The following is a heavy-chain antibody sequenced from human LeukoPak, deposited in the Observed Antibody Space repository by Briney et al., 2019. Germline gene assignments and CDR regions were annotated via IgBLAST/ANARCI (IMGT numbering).Heavy chain of an antibody. D-gene: IGHD3-22*01. CDR2: IDLKSGGT. CDR3: AREDSTGYSSLDY. V-gene: IGHV1-2*02. J-gene: IGHJ4*02. Sequence: GASVKVSCKASGYTFTGYSIHCVRQAPGQGLEWMGWIDLKSGGTNYAQKFQARVTMTRETSISTAYMELSRLRSDDTAVYYCAREDSTGYSSLDYWGQGTLVTVSS. CDR1: GYTFTGYS.